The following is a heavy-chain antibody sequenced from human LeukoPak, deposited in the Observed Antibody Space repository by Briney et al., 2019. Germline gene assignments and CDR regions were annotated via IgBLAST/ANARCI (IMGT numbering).Heavy chain of an antibody. Sequence: SETLSLTCTVSGDSFSYFYWSWIRQPPGKGLEWIGYIYNSGSTNYNPSLKSRVTISLDTSKNQFSLKLSSVTAADTAVYYCARLSRDPIRVAAAGTLYFDYWGQGTLVTVSS. D-gene: IGHD6-13*01. V-gene: IGHV4-59*08. J-gene: IGHJ4*02. CDR1: GDSFSYFY. CDR2: IYNSGST. CDR3: ARLSRDPIRVAAAGTLYFDY.